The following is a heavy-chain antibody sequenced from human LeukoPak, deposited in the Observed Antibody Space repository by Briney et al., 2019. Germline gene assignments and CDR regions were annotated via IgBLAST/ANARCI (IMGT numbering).Heavy chain of an antibody. CDR1: GLTFSTNS. J-gene: IGHJ4*02. CDR3: AKDTSYSSGWYPAFDY. CDR2: ISFSSSTI. Sequence: GGSLRLSCAAAGLTFSTNSMNWVRQAPGKGLEWVSYISFSSSTIYYADSVKGRFTISRDNGKNLLYLQMNSLRAEDTAVYYCAKDTSYSSGWYPAFDYWGQGTLVTVSS. D-gene: IGHD6-19*01. V-gene: IGHV3-48*01.